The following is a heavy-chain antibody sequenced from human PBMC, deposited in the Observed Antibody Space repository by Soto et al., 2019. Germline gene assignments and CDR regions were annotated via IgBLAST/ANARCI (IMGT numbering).Heavy chain of an antibody. CDR2: ISYDGSNK. CDR3: AKKKNYYDSSGYYRSYYYYGMDV. J-gene: IGHJ6*02. D-gene: IGHD3-22*01. CDR1: GFTFSSYG. Sequence: GGSLRLSCAASGFTFSSYGMHWVRQAPGKGLEWVAVISYDGSNKYYADSVKGRFTISRDNSKNTLYLQMNSLRAEDTAVYYCAKKKNYYDSSGYYRSYYYYGMDVWGQGTTVTVSS. V-gene: IGHV3-30*18.